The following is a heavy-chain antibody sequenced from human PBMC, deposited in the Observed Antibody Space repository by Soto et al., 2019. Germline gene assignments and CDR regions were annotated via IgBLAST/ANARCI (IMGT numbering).Heavy chain of an antibody. CDR2: IYYSGST. CDR3: ARCGGSGSYISY. J-gene: IGHJ4*02. CDR1: GGSISSGGYY. V-gene: IGHV4-31*03. D-gene: IGHD3-10*01. Sequence: QVQLQESGPGLVKPSQTLSLTCTVSGGSISSGGYYWSWIRQHPGKGLEWIGYIYYSGSTYYNPSLKSRVTMSVDTSQNQFSLKLSSVTAAETAVYYCARCGGSGSYISYWGQGTLVTVSS.